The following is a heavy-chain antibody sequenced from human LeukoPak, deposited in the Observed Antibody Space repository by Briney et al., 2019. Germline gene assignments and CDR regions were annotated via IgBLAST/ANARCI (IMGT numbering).Heavy chain of an antibody. V-gene: IGHV4-59*08. D-gene: IGHD6-19*01. CDR2: IYYIGST. Sequence: SETLSLTCTVSGGSISSYYWSWIRQPPGKGLEWIGYIYYIGSTNYNPSLKSRVTISVDTSKNQFSLKLSSVTAADTAVYYCARHLKYSSGWYGTSGVDYWGQGTLVTVSS. CDR3: ARHLKYSSGWYGTSGVDY. CDR1: GGSISSYY. J-gene: IGHJ4*02.